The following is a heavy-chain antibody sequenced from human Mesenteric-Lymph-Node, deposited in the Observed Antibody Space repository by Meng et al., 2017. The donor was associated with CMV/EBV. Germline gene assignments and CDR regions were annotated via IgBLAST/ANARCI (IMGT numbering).Heavy chain of an antibody. D-gene: IGHD1-1*01. CDR1: GFTFSSYA. CDR2: INSNGGST. V-gene: IGHV3-64*02. J-gene: IGHJ4*02. Sequence: SGFTFSSYAMHWVRQAPGKGLEYVSAINSNGGSTYYADSVKGRFTISRDNSKNTLYLQMGSLRAEDMAVYYCARGSRGTWNDGLLDYWGQGTLVTVSS. CDR3: ARGSRGTWNDGLLDY.